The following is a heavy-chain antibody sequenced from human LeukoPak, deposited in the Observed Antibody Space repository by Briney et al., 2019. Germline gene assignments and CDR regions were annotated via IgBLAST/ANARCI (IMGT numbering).Heavy chain of an antibody. J-gene: IGHJ4*02. CDR1: GYTFTSYY. CDR3: ARDSGRYGSGRNHFDY. D-gene: IGHD3-10*01. V-gene: IGHV1-46*01. CDR2: INPSGGST. Sequence: ASVKVSCKASGYTFTSYYMHWVRQAPGQGLEWMGIINPSGGSTSYAQKFQGRVTMTRDTSTSTVYMELSSLRSEDTAAYYCARDSGRYGSGRNHFDYRGQGTLVTVSS.